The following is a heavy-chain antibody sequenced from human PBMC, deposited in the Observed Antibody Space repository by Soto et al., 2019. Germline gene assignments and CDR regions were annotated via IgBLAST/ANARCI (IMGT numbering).Heavy chain of an antibody. D-gene: IGHD2-15*01. J-gene: IGHJ3*02. CDR2: IYPGDSDT. CDR1: GYSFTSYW. Sequence: GESLKISCKGSGYSFTSYWIGWVRQMPGKGLEWMGIIYPGDSDTRYSPSFQGQVTISADKSISTAYLQWSSLKASDTAMYYCARGYCSGGSCQYDAFDIWGQGTMVTVSS. V-gene: IGHV5-51*01. CDR3: ARGYCSGGSCQYDAFDI.